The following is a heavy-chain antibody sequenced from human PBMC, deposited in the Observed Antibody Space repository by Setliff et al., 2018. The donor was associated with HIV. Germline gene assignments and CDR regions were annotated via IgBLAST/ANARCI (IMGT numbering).Heavy chain of an antibody. CDR2: TYYKSKWFH. J-gene: IGHJ5*01. V-gene: IGHV6-1*01. CDR1: AGDSVSNKKAA. CDR3: AISGTSPIQGVMSGWMDS. Sequence: PSQTLSLTCAIAAGDSVSNKKAAWSWIRQSPSRGLEWLGRTYYKSKWFHDYEVSVESRISITPDTCKNQFYLHLSSVTPDDTAVYYCAISGTSPIQGVMSGWMDSWGLGTLVTVAS. D-gene: IGHD3-16*01.